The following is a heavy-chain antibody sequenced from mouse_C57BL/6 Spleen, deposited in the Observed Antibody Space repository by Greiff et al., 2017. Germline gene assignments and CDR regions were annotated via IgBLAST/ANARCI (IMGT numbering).Heavy chain of an antibody. CDR1: GYTFTSYW. CDR3: ARSYYYGSSLAWFAY. CDR2: INPSNGGT. Sequence: QVQLQQPGTELVKPGASVKLSCKASGYTFTSYWMHWVKQRPGQGLEWIGNINPSNGGTNYNEKFKSKATLTVDTSSSTAYMQLSSLTSEYSAVYYCARSYYYGSSLAWFAYWGQGTLVTVSA. V-gene: IGHV1-53*01. J-gene: IGHJ3*01. D-gene: IGHD1-1*01.